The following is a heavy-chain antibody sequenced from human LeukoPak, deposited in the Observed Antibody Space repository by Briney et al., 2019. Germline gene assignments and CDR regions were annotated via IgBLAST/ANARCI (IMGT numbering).Heavy chain of an antibody. CDR1: GGSFSGYY. Sequence: SETLSLTCAVYGGSFSGYYWSWIRQSPGKGLEWIGEINHSGSTNYNPSLKSRVTISVDTSKNQFSLKLSSVTAADTAVYYCARGPRRRDGYNYNFDYWAREPWSPSPQ. J-gene: IGHJ4*02. V-gene: IGHV4-34*01. CDR2: INHSGST. D-gene: IGHD5-24*01. CDR3: ARGPRRRDGYNYNFDY.